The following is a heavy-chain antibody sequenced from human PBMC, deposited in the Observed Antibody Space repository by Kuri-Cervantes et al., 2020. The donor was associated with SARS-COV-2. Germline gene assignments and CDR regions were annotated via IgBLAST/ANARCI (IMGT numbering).Heavy chain of an antibody. CDR3: AKDHCDSSGPRQYYFDY. J-gene: IGHJ4*02. D-gene: IGHD3-22*01. CDR1: GYTFTSYY. V-gene: IGHV1-46*01. Sequence: ASVKVSCKASGYTFTSYYMHWVRQAPGQGLEWMGIINPSGGSTSYAQKFQGRVTMTRDTSTSTVYMELSSLRPEDTAVYYCAKDHCDSSGPRQYYFDYWGQGTLVTVSS. CDR2: INPSGGST.